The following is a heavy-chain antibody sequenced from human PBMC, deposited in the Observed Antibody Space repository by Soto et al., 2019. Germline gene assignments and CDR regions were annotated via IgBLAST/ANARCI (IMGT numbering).Heavy chain of an antibody. Sequence: VKVSCKASGCTLTTYGISWVRQAPGQGLEWMGWISAYNGDTNYAQKLQGRVTMTTDTSTSTAYMELRSLRSDDTAVYYCARDVTMIVVALGYWGQGTLVTVPQ. V-gene: IGHV1-18*01. CDR2: ISAYNGDT. D-gene: IGHD3-22*01. CDR1: GCTLTTYG. J-gene: IGHJ4*02. CDR3: ARDVTMIVVALGY.